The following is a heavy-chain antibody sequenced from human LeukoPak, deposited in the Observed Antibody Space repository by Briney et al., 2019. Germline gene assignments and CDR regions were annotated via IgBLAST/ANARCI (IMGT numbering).Heavy chain of an antibody. J-gene: IGHJ3*01. D-gene: IGHD6-13*01. Sequence: ASVKVSCKASGYTFINYGFTWVRQAPGQGLEWMGWISAYNGNTNYAQKLQGRVTMTTDTSTSTAYMELRRLRSDDTAVYFCASSSSWSFDAFDLWGQGTMVTVSS. CDR1: GYTFINYG. CDR2: ISAYNGNT. CDR3: ASSSSWSFDAFDL. V-gene: IGHV1-18*01.